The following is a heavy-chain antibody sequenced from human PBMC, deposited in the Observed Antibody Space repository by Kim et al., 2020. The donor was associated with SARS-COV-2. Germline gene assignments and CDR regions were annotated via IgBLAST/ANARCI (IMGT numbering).Heavy chain of an antibody. CDR1: GFTFSSHA. Sequence: GGSLRLSCAASGFTFSSHAMSWVRQAPGKGLEWVSAISGGGYSTYYAESVKGRFTISSDNSKSTLYLQMNNLRAEDTAVYYCELDRSLNDVNYYYFLDV. V-gene: IGHV3-23*01. J-gene: IGHJ6*03. CDR2: ISGGGYST. D-gene: IGHD1-1*01. CDR3: ELDRSLNDVNYYYFLDV.